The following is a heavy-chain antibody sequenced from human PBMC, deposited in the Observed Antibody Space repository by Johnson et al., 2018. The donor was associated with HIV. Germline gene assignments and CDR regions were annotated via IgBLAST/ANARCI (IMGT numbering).Heavy chain of an antibody. D-gene: IGHD3-22*01. CDR2: IRYDGSNN. CDR3: VREWLYDAFDI. Sequence: QVQLVESGGGLVQPGGSMRLSCGASGFAFRDYYMNWMRQAPGKGLEWVAFIRYDGSNNYYADSVKGRFTISRDNSKNTLYLQMNSLRAEDTAVYYCVREWLYDAFDIWGQGTMVTVSS. CDR1: GFAFRDYY. J-gene: IGHJ3*02. V-gene: IGHV3-30*02.